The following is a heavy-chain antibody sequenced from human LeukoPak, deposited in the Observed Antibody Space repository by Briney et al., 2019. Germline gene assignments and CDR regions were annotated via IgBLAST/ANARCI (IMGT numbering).Heavy chain of an antibody. V-gene: IGHV1-2*02. CDR3: ARGWFGEYAFDI. CDR1: GYTFTAYY. D-gene: IGHD3-10*01. J-gene: IGHJ3*02. Sequence: ASVKVSCKASGYTFTAYYMHWVRQAPGQGLEWMGWINPNSGGTNYAQKFQGRVTMTRDTSTSTVYMELSSLRSEDTAVYYCARGWFGEYAFDIWGQGTMVTVSS. CDR2: INPNSGGT.